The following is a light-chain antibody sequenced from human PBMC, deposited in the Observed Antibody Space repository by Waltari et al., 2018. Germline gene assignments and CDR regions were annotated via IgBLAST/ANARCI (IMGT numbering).Light chain of an antibody. CDR1: QGISSP. CDR3: QQVNSFPRT. V-gene: IGKV1-12*01. Sequence: DIQMTQSPSSVSASVGDRVTLTCRASQGISSPLAWYQKKPGKAPKHLIYDASILHSGVPSRFSGSGSGTDFTLTIRSLQPEDFATYYCQQVNSFPRTFGQGTKVEVK. J-gene: IGKJ1*01. CDR2: DAS.